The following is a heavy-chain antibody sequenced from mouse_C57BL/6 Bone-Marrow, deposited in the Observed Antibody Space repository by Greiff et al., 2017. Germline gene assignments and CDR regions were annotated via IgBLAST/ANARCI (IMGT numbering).Heavy chain of an antibody. CDR1: GYAFSSSW. J-gene: IGHJ2*01. Sequence: QVQLQQSGPELVKPGASVKISCKASGYAFSSSWMNWVKQRPGKGLEWLGLIYPGDGDTNYNGKFKGKATLTADKSSSTASMQLSSLSSEDSAVYFCARCLLLDYWGKGTTLTVSS. CDR3: ARCLLLDY. D-gene: IGHD1-1*01. V-gene: IGHV1-82*01. CDR2: IYPGDGDT.